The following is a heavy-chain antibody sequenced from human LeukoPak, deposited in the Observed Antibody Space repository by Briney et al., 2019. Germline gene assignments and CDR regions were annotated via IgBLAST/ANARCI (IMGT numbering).Heavy chain of an antibody. CDR2: ISTFNGNT. D-gene: IGHD6-6*01. CDR1: GYTFMTYG. CDR3: ARDRYEDSSSRVFDY. J-gene: IGHJ4*02. Sequence: GASVKVSCKASGYTFMTYGISWVRQAPGQGLEWMGWISTFNGNTYYARNLQGRLTMTTDTSTSTAYMELTNLRSDDTALYYCARDRYEDSSSRVFDYWGQGTLVTVSS. V-gene: IGHV1-18*01.